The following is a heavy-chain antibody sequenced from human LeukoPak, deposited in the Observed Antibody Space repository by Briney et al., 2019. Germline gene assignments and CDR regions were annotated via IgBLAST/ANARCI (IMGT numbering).Heavy chain of an antibody. V-gene: IGHV4-4*07. Sequence: KPSETLSLTCIVSGGFISNYYWSWIRQPAGKGLEWIGRIYTSGSTDYNLSLKSRVTMSVDMSKNQFSLKLSSVTAADTAVYYCARGCNGGSCYTYSFDYWGQGTLVTVSS. D-gene: IGHD2-15*01. J-gene: IGHJ4*02. CDR1: GGFISNYY. CDR2: IYTSGST. CDR3: ARGCNGGSCYTYSFDY.